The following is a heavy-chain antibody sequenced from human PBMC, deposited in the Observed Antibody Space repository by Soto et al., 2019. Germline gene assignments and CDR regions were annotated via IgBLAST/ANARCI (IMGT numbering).Heavy chain of an antibody. Sequence: GWSLRLSCAASGFTFSSYAMTWVRQAPGKGLECVSCISATGGATYYADSLKGRLTISRENSKSTLYLQMNSLRAEDTAVYYCAKDLRHYSRYWGKGTVGTISS. CDR1: GFTFSSYA. CDR2: ISATGGAT. CDR3: AKDLRHYSRY. D-gene: IGHD6-13*01. V-gene: IGHV3-23*01. J-gene: IGHJ4*02.